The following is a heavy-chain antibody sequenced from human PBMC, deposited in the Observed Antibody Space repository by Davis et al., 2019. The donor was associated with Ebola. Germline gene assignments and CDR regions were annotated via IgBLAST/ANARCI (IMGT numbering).Heavy chain of an antibody. CDR1: GGSISSYY. CDR2: IYYSGST. J-gene: IGHJ4*02. V-gene: IGHV4-59*12. D-gene: IGHD3-16*02. Sequence: PSETLSLTCTVSGGSISSYYWSWIRQPPGKGLEWIGYIYYSGSTNYNPSLKSRVTISVDTPKNQFSLELSSVTAADTAVYYCARGGSYRPYFFDFWGQGTLVTVSS. CDR3: ARGGSYRPYFFDF.